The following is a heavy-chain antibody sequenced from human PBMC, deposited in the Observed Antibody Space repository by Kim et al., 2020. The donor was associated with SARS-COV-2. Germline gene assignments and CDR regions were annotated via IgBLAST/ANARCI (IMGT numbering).Heavy chain of an antibody. CDR3: ARSGYHIAAAVAWFDP. J-gene: IGHJ5*02. Sequence: SETLSLTCAVYGGSFSGYYWSWIRQPPGKGLEWIGEINHSGSTNYNPSLKSRVTISVDTSKNQFSLKLSSVTAADTAVYYCARSGYHIAAAVAWFDPWGQGTLVTVSS. CDR2: INHSGST. CDR1: GGSFSGYY. D-gene: IGHD6-13*01. V-gene: IGHV4-34*01.